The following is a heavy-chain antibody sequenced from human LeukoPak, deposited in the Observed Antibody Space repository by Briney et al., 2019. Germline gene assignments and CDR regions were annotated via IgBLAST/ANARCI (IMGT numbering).Heavy chain of an antibody. Sequence: TGGSLRLSCAASGFTFSSYEMNWVRQAPGKGLEWVSYISSSGSTIYYADSVKGRFTISRDNVKNSLYLQMNSLRAEDTAVYYCARDGSGSPYWGQGTLVTVSS. CDR3: ARDGSGSPY. CDR1: GFTFSSYE. CDR2: ISSSGSTI. D-gene: IGHD1-26*01. J-gene: IGHJ4*02. V-gene: IGHV3-48*03.